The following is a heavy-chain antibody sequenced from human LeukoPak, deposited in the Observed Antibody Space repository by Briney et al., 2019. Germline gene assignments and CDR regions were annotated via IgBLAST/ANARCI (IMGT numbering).Heavy chain of an antibody. V-gene: IGHV4-34*01. D-gene: IGHD1-26*01. Sequence: NTSETLSLTCAVYGGSFSGYYWSWIRQPPGKGLEWIGEINHSGSTNYSPSLKSRVTISVDTSKNQFSLKLSSVTAADTAVYYCARGRYSGSYYRMSWFDPWGQGTLVTVSS. CDR2: INHSGST. CDR3: ARGRYSGSYYRMSWFDP. CDR1: GGSFSGYY. J-gene: IGHJ5*02.